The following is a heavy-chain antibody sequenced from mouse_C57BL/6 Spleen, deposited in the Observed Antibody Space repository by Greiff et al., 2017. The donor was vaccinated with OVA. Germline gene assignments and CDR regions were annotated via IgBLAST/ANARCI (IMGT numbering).Heavy chain of an antibody. J-gene: IGHJ4*01. CDR3: ARVRGYGSPHYYAMDY. V-gene: IGHV3-6*01. CDR1: GYSITSGYY. D-gene: IGHD1-1*01. Sequence: EVQLVESGPGLVKPSQSLSLTCSVTGYSITSGYYWNWIRQFPGNKLEWMGYISYDGSNNYNPSLKNRISITRDTSKNQFFLKLNSVTTEDTATYYCARVRGYGSPHYYAMDYWGQGTSVTVSS. CDR2: ISYDGSN.